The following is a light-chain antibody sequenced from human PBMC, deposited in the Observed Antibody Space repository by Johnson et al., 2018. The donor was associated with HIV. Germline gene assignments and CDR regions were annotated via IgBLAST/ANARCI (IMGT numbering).Light chain of an antibody. V-gene: IGLV1-51*01. Sequence: QSVLTQPPSLSATPGQNITIYCSGNSSNIGSNYVSWYQQLPGTAPKLLIYDSNKRPSGIPDRFSGSKSGTSATLGITGLQTGDEADYYCGAWDSSLSGFVFGTGTMVTVL. J-gene: IGLJ1*01. CDR2: DSN. CDR3: GAWDSSLSGFV. CDR1: SSNIGSNY.